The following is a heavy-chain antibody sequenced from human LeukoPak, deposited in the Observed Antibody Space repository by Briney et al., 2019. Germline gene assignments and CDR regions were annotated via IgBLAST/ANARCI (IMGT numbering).Heavy chain of an antibody. V-gene: IGHV4-30-2*01. CDR2: IYHSGST. CDR1: GGSISSGGYS. CDR3: ARADDFWSGYYNRGYFDY. J-gene: IGHJ4*02. Sequence: AQTLSLTCAVSGGSISSGGYSWGWIRQPPGKGREWIGYIYHSGSTYYHPSLKSRVTISVDRSKNQFSLKLSSVTAADTAVYYCARADDFWSGYYNRGYFDYWGQGTLVTVSS. D-gene: IGHD3-3*01.